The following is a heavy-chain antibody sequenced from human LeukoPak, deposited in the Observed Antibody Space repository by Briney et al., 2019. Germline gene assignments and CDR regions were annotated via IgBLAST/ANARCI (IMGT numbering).Heavy chain of an antibody. CDR3: ASGSWFGEYPFDY. Sequence: SETLSLTCTVSGGSISSSSYYWGWIRQPPGKGLEWIGSIYYSGSTYYNPPLKSRVTISVDTSKNQFSLKLSSVTAADTAVYYCASGSWFGEYPFDYWGQGTLVTVSS. V-gene: IGHV4-39*07. CDR1: GGSISSSSYY. CDR2: IYYSGST. J-gene: IGHJ4*02. D-gene: IGHD3-10*01.